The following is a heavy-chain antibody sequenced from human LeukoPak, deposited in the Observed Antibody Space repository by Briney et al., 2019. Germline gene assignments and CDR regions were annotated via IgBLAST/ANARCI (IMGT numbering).Heavy chain of an antibody. CDR3: AREAVAGTWDWFDP. V-gene: IGHV3-74*01. CDR1: GFTFSSCW. D-gene: IGHD6-19*01. J-gene: IGHJ5*02. CDR2: INSDGSST. Sequence: PGGSLRLSCAASGFTFSSCWMHWVRQAPGKGLVWVSRINSDGSSTSYADSVKGRFTISRDNAKNTLYLQMNSLRAEDTAVYYCAREAVAGTWDWFDPWGQGTLVTVSS.